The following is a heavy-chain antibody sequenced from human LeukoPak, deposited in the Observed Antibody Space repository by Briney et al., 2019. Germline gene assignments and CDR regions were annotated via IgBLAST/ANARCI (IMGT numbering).Heavy chain of an antibody. J-gene: IGHJ4*02. D-gene: IGHD6-6*01. CDR2: IGTAGDT. CDR1: GFTFSSYD. CDR3: ARGESVVGVDY. V-gene: IGHV3-13*01. Sequence: GGSLRLSCAASGFTFSSYDMHWVRQATGKGLEWVSAIGTAGDTYYPGSVKGRFTISRENAKNSLYLQMNSLRAEDTAVYYCARGESVVGVDYWGQGTLVTVSS.